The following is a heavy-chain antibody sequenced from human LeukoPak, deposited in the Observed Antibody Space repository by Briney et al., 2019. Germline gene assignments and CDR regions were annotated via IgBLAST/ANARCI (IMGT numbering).Heavy chain of an antibody. CDR3: ARERYYYGSGSYYDPRWFDP. CDR2: IYYSGST. CDR1: GGSISSYY. J-gene: IGHJ5*02. D-gene: IGHD3-10*01. Sequence: SETLSLTCTVSGGSISSYYWSWIRQPPGKGLEWIGYIYYSGSTNHNPSLKSRVTISVDTSKNQFSLKLSSVTAADTAVYYCARERYYYGSGSYYDPRWFDPWGQGTLVTVSS. V-gene: IGHV4-59*01.